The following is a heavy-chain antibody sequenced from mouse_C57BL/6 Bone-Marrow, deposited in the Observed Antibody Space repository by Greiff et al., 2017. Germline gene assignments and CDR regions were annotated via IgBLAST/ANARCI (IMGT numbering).Heavy chain of an antibody. CDR3: HRQLRLPFDY. CDR2: IHPNSGST. V-gene: IGHV1-64*01. J-gene: IGHJ2*01. D-gene: IGHD3-2*02. CDR1: GYTFTSYW. Sequence: QVQLQQSGAELVKPGASVKLSCKASGYTFTSYWMHWVKQRPGQGLEWIGMIHPNSGSTNYNVKFKSKATLTVDKSSSTAYMQLSSLTSEDSAVYYCHRQLRLPFDYWGQGTTLTVSS.